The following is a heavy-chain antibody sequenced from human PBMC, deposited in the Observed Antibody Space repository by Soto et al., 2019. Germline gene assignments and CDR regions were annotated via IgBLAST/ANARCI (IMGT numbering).Heavy chain of an antibody. J-gene: IGHJ6*02. V-gene: IGHV5-51*01. Sequence: HGESLKISCKGSGYSFTSYWIGWVRQMPGKGLEWMGIIYPGDSDTRYCPSFQGQVTISADKSISTAYLQWSSLKASDTAMYYCARSRSSGWFYYYYGMDVWGQGTTVTVSS. CDR3: ARSRSSGWFYYYYGMDV. D-gene: IGHD6-19*01. CDR2: IYPGDSDT. CDR1: GYSFTSYW.